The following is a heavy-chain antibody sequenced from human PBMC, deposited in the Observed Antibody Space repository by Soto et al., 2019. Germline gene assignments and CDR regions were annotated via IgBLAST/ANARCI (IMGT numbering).Heavy chain of an antibody. CDR1: GGSISSSSYY. J-gene: IGHJ4*02. V-gene: IGHV4-39*01. D-gene: IGHD2-15*01. CDR3: ARHTPAISISDH. Sequence: QLQLQESGPGLVKPSETLSLTCTVSGGSISSSSYYWGWIRQPPGKGLEWIGRIYYSGSTYYNPYLKSRVTVTVDTCNNLFSLNLSSVTAADTAVYYCARHTPAISISDHWGQGTLVTVSS. CDR2: IYYSGST.